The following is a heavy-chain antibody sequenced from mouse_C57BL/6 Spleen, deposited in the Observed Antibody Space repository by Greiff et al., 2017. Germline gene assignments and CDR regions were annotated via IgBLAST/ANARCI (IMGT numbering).Heavy chain of an antibody. V-gene: IGHV1-26*01. CDR2: INPNNGGT. CDR1: GYTFTDYY. D-gene: IGHD2-1*01. Sequence: EVQLQQSGPELVKPGASVKISCKASGYTFTDYYMNWVKQSHGKSLEWIGDINPNNGGTSYNQKFKGKATLAVDKSSSTAYMELRSLTSEDSAVYYCARGEDYGKDYWGQGTTLTVSS. J-gene: IGHJ2*01. CDR3: ARGEDYGKDY.